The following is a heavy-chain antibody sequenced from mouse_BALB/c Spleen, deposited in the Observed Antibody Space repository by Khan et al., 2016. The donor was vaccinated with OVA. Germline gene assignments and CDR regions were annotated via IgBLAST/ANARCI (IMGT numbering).Heavy chain of an antibody. V-gene: IGHV9-1*02. J-gene: IGHJ1*01. Sequence: QIQLVQSGPELKKPGETVKISGKASGYTFTNYGMNWVKQAPGKGLKWMGWINTYTGEPTYADDFKGRFVFSLETSASTAYLQISNLKNEDMTTYFCARISSYWYSDVWGAGTTVTVSS. D-gene: IGHD6-2*01. CDR1: GYTFTNYG. CDR2: INTYTGEP. CDR3: ARISSYWYSDV.